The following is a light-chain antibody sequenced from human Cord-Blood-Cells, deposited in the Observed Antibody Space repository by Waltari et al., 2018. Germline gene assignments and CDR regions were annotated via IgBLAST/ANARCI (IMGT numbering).Light chain of an antibody. CDR3: QQRSNPIT. Sequence: EIVLTQSPATLSLSPGERATLSCRASKSVSSDLAWYQQKPGQAPRLLIYDASNRATGIPARFSGSGSGTDFTLTISSLEPEDFAVYYCQQRSNPITFGQGTRLEIK. CDR1: KSVSSD. V-gene: IGKV3-11*01. CDR2: DAS. J-gene: IGKJ5*01.